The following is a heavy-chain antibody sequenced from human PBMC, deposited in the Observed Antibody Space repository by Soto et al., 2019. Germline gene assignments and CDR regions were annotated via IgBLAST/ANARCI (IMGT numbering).Heavy chain of an antibody. CDR1: GGSISSYY. Sequence: QVQLLESGPGLVKPSETLSRTCTVSGGSISSYYWSWIRQPPGKGLEWIGYIYSSGSTNYNPSLTSPVTITVDTSKNQFSLKLSSVTAADTAVYYCARRYGGGFDYWGQGTLVTVSS. CDR2: IYSSGST. J-gene: IGHJ4*02. V-gene: IGHV4-59*08. CDR3: ARRYGGGFDY. D-gene: IGHD3-10*01.